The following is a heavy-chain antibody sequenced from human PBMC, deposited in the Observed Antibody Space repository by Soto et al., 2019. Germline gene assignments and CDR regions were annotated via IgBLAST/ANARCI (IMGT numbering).Heavy chain of an antibody. CDR1: GYTFTSNY. Sequence: QVQLVQSGAEVKKPGASVKVSCKASGYTFTSNYMHWVRQAPGQGLEWMGIINPSGGGTSYAQKFQARVTMTADTSTSTVYMELSSLRSEDTAVYYCARDSTLAYWGLGTLVTVSS. J-gene: IGHJ4*02. CDR2: INPSGGGT. CDR3: ARDSTLAY. V-gene: IGHV1-46*01.